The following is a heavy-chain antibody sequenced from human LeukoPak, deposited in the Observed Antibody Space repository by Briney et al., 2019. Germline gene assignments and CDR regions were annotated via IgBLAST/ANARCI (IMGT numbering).Heavy chain of an antibody. D-gene: IGHD3-10*01. V-gene: IGHV4-31*03. CDR3: ARGRYYGFSGDS. CDR1: GGSIGNDGYY. Sequence: PSETLSLTCTVSGGSIGNDGYYWSWLRQHPGRGLEWIAFIYYSGAASYNPSLKSRVTISVDTSTNQFSLKLTSVTAADTAVYFCARGRYYGFSGDSWGQGTLVTVSS. CDR2: IYYSGAA. J-gene: IGHJ4*02.